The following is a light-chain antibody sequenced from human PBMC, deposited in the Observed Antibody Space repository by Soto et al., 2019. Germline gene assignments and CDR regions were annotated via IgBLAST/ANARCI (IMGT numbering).Light chain of an antibody. Sequence: QSVLTQPPSVSAAPGQKVTISCSGSSSNIGNNYLSWYQQLQGTAPKLLIYENNKRPSGIPDRFSGSKSGTSATLGITGLQTGDEADYYCGTWDSSLSAVVFGGGTKVTVL. CDR3: GTWDSSLSAVV. CDR2: ENN. CDR1: SSNIGNNY. V-gene: IGLV1-51*02. J-gene: IGLJ2*01.